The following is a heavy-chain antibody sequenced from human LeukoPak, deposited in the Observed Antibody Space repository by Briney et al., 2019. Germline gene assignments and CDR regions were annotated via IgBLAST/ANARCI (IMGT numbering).Heavy chain of an antibody. Sequence: PGGSLRLSCAASGFTFSSYEMNWVRQAPGKGLEWISYISSSGTTKNYADSVKGRFTISRENAKNSPYLQMNRLRAEDTAVYYCAREQYEMDVWGKGTTVTVSS. V-gene: IGHV3-48*03. CDR2: ISSSGTTK. J-gene: IGHJ6*04. D-gene: IGHD2-2*01. CDR1: GFTFSSYE. CDR3: AREQYEMDV.